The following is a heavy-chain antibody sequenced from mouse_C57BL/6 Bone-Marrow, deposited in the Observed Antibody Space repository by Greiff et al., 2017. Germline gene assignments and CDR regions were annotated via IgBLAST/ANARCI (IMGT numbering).Heavy chain of an antibody. Sequence: VKLLESGPGLVQPSPSLSITCTASGFSLTSYGVHWVRQSPGKGLEWLGVIWSGGSTAYNAAFIHRLSTSKDNAKSQVFFKMNSLQADDTSIYYCARYFYYGYGYYAMDYWGQGTSVTVSS. CDR2: IWSGGST. D-gene: IGHD2-2*01. V-gene: IGHV2-2*01. CDR1: GFSLTSYG. J-gene: IGHJ4*01. CDR3: ARYFYYGYGYYAMDY.